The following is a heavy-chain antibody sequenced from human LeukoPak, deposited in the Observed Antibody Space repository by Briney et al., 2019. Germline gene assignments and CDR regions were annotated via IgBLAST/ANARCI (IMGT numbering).Heavy chain of an antibody. CDR2: IKQDGSKG. Sequence: GGSLRLSCTASVFTFSDYWMTGLPRSPGKPPECVANIKQDGSKGYYVDSVRGRFTISRDNAKNSLFLQMNGLRAEDTAVYYCARRGGSSSRRSPIDYWGQGTLVTVSS. CDR1: VFTFSDYW. V-gene: IGHV3-7*01. CDR3: ARRGGSSSRRSPIDY. J-gene: IGHJ4*02. D-gene: IGHD6-6*01.